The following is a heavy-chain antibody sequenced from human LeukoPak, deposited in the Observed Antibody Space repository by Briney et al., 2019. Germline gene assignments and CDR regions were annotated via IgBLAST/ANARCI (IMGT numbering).Heavy chain of an antibody. CDR1: GFTFSSYA. J-gene: IGHJ4*02. CDR3: AKSGYSYGNGIYYFDY. V-gene: IGHV3-23*01. Sequence: GGSLRLSCAASGFTFSSYAMSWVRQAPGKGLEWVSAISGSGGSTYYADSVKGRFTISRDNSKNTLYLQMNSLRAEDTAVYYCAKSGYSYGNGIYYFDYWGQGTLVTVSS. CDR2: ISGSGGST. D-gene: IGHD5-18*01.